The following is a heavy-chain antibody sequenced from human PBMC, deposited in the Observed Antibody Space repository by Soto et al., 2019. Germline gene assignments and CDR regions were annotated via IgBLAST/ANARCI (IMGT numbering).Heavy chain of an antibody. D-gene: IGHD6-13*01. CDR2: INHSGST. J-gene: IGHJ3*02. Sequence: SETLSLTCAVYGGSFSGYYWSWIRQPPGKGLEWIGEINHSGSTNYNPSLKSRVTISVDTSKNQFSLKPSSVTAADTAVYYCASGAIAAAGTSRAFDIWGQGTMVTVSS. V-gene: IGHV4-34*01. CDR1: GGSFSGYY. CDR3: ASGAIAAAGTSRAFDI.